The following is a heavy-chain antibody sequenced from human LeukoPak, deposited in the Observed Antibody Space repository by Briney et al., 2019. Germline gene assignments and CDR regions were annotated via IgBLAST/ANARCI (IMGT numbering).Heavy chain of an antibody. CDR2: IYYSGRS. Sequence: SETLSLTCTVSGGSISSSGYYWGWLRQPPGKGLEWIGSIYYSGRSYYNPSLKSRVTISGDTSKNQFSLKLYSVTAADTAVYYCAEGYSYGYGGAFDIWGQGTMVTVSS. CDR3: AEGYSYGYGGAFDI. CDR1: GGSISSSGYY. J-gene: IGHJ3*02. D-gene: IGHD5-18*01. V-gene: IGHV4-39*01.